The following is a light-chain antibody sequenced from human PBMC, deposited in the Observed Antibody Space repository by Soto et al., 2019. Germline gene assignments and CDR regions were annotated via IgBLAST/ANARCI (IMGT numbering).Light chain of an antibody. CDR1: QGISTY. V-gene: IGKV1-39*01. CDR3: QHSKTWT. J-gene: IGKJ1*01. CDR2: AAS. Sequence: DIQLTQSPSSLSASVGDRVTITCRASQGISTYLKWYQQKPGKAPKLLIYAASSLQSGVTSRFSGSGSETDFTITISSLQPEDFATYSCQHSKTWTFGQGTKVDIK.